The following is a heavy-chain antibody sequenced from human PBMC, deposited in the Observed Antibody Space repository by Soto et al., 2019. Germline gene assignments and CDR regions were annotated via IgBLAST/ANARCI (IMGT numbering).Heavy chain of an antibody. V-gene: IGHV1-3*01. CDR3: ARDYADIAVAGIPLLAH. CDR1: GFTFSKYA. Sequence: QVQLVQSGAEVKKPGASVNVSCKASGFTFSKYAMHWVRQAPGQRLEWMGWINAGNGNTRYVEKLQGRVTIIRDTSASTVYMELSSLRSEDTAVYYCARDYADIAVAGIPLLAHWGQGTLVTVSS. J-gene: IGHJ4*01. CDR2: INAGNGNT. D-gene: IGHD6-19*01.